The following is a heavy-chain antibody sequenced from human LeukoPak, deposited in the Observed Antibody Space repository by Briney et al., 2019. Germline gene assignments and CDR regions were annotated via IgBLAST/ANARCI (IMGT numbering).Heavy chain of an antibody. CDR1: GYTFTSYG. V-gene: IGHV1-18*01. CDR2: ISAYNGNT. D-gene: IGHD7-27*01. J-gene: IGHJ4*02. Sequence: ASVKVSCKASGYTFTSYGISWVRQAPGQGLEWMGWISAYNGNTNYAQKLQGRVTMTTDTSTSTAYMELRSLRSDDTAAYYCAIQRGANWGSRARYYFDYWGQGTLVTVSS. CDR3: AIQRGANWGSRARYYFDY.